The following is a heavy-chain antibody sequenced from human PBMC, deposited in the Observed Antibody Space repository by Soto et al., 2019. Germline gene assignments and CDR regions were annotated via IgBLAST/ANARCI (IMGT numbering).Heavy chain of an antibody. J-gene: IGHJ6*02. CDR1: GFTFSSYS. CDR3: AKQYYDFWSGYYTIPSYYYGMDV. CDR2: ISSSSSYI. Sequence: PGGSLRLSCAASGFTFSSYSMNWVRQAPGKGLEWVSSISSSSSYIYYADSVKGRFTISRDNSKNTLYLQMNSLRAEDTAVYYCAKQYYDFWSGYYTIPSYYYGMDVWGQGTTVTVSS. V-gene: IGHV3-21*01. D-gene: IGHD3-3*01.